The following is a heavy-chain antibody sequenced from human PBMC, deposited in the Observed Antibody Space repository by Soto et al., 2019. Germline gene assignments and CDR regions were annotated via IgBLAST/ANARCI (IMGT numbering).Heavy chain of an antibody. CDR3: ARPKGAAYSAFDV. CDR2: IKTDGTYT. D-gene: IGHD2-21*01. Sequence: EVQLVESGGGLVHPGGSLTLSCAASGFTVSNHWMHWVRQAPGRGLESISRIKTDGTYTDYADSVKGRFTISRDNAKNMLYLQMDSLRPEDTAVYYCARPKGAAYSAFDVWGQGTVVTVSS. CDR1: GFTVSNHW. V-gene: IGHV3-74*01. J-gene: IGHJ3*01.